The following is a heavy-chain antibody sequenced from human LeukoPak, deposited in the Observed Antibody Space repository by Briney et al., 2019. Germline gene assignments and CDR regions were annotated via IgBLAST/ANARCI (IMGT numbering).Heavy chain of an antibody. CDR2: ISGSGGST. CDR1: GFTFSSYA. D-gene: IGHD2-2*01. CDR3: AKGCDSTSCYYYYYYMDV. V-gene: IGHV3-23*01. Sequence: GGSLRLSCAASGFTFSSYAMSWVRQAPGKGLEWVSAISGSGGSTYYADSVKGRFTISRDNSKNTLYLQMNSLRAEDTAVYYCAKGCDSTSCYYYYYYMDVWGKGTTVTISS. J-gene: IGHJ6*03.